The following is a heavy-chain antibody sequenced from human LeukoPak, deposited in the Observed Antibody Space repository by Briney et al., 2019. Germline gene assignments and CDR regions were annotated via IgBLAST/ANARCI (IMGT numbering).Heavy chain of an antibody. CDR3: ACGHATSRQYSGYGHY. V-gene: IGHV1-2*02. CDR1: GSTFTGCY. J-gene: IGHJ4*02. Sequence: ASVKVSCTASGSTFTGCYMHWVRHRPGQGLGWMGWINTNSGGTNPSQEFRGRIPMTRYTAISTASMELNGLTSDATAVDYCACGHATSRQYSGYGHYCGQGRLVCVSS. CDR2: INTNSGGT. D-gene: IGHD5-12*01.